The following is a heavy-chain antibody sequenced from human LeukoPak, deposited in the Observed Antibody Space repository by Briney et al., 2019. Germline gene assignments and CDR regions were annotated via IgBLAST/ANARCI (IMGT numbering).Heavy chain of an antibody. CDR3: ARHRDCGDGNCYPDY. V-gene: IGHV5-10-1*04. Sequence: GESLKISCKGSGYSFTDYWIGWVRQMPGKGLEWMGRIAPSDSYANYSPSFQGQVSISADKSISTAYLQWSSLKASDTAMYYCARHRDCGDGNCYPDYWGQGTLVTVSS. D-gene: IGHD2-15*01. CDR1: GYSFTDYW. CDR2: IAPSDSYA. J-gene: IGHJ4*02.